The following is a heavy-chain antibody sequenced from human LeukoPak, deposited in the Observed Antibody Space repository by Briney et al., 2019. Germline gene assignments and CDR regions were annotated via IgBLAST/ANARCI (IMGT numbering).Heavy chain of an antibody. CDR3: ARESIAVAGAPFDY. V-gene: IGHV3-48*03. Sequence: GGSLRLSCAAFGFTFSSYEMNWVRQAPGKGMEWVSYISSGSTIYDSDSVKGRFTISRDNAKNSLYLQMNSLRAEDTAVYYCARESIAVAGAPFDYWGQGTLVTVSS. CDR1: GFTFSSYE. CDR2: ISSGSTI. D-gene: IGHD6-19*01. J-gene: IGHJ4*02.